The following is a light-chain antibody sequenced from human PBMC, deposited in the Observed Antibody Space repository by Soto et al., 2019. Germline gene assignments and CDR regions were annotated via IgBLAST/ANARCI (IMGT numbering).Light chain of an antibody. V-gene: IGLV2-14*01. Sequence: QSALTQPASVSGSPGQSITISCTGTSSDVGGYNYVSWYQQHPGKAPKLMIYDVSNRPSGVSNRFSGSKSGNTASLTTSWHHADDENDYYCSSYTSSSTLVFGGGTKLTVL. CDR2: DVS. J-gene: IGLJ2*01. CDR3: SSYTSSSTLV. CDR1: SSDVGGYNY.